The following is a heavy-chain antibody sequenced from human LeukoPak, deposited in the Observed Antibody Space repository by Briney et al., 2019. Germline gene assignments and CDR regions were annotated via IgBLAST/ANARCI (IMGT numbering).Heavy chain of an antibody. CDR3: ARDRRSGSYIDY. D-gene: IGHD3-10*01. CDR2: ISSSSRSI. J-gene: IGHJ4*02. V-gene: IGHV3-48*01. Sequence: GGSLRLSCAASGFTFSSYSMNWVRQAPGKGLEWVSYISSSSRSIYYADSVKGRFTISRDNANNSLSLQMNSLRAEDTAVYYCARDRRSGSYIDYWGQGTLVTVSS. CDR1: GFTFSSYS.